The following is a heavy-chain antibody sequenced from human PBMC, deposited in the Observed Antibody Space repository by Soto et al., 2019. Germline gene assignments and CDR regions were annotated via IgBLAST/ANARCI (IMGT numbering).Heavy chain of an antibody. CDR3: ARDANCSGASCYSVRFDP. CDR1: GGTFSSYA. Sequence: QVQLVQSGAEVKKPGSSVKVSCKASGGTFSSYAISWVRQAPGQGLEWMGGIIPIFGTANYAQKFQGRVTITADESTSTAYMELSSLRSEDTAVYYCARDANCSGASCYSVRFDPWGQGTLVTVSS. CDR2: IIPIFGTA. J-gene: IGHJ5*02. V-gene: IGHV1-69*12. D-gene: IGHD2-15*01.